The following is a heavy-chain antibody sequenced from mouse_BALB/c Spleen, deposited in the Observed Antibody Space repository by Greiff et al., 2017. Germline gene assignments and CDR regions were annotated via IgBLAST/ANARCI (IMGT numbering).Heavy chain of an antibody. CDR3: AKSYYYAMDY. V-gene: IGHV7-3*02. CDR2: IRNKANGYTT. CDR1: GFTFTDYY. J-gene: IGHJ4*01. Sequence: EVQRVESGGGLVQPGGSLRLSCATSGFTFTDYYMSWVRQPPGKALEWLGFIRNKANGYTTEYSASVKGRFTISRDNSQSILYLQMNTLRAEDSATYYCAKSYYYAMDYWGQGTSVTVSS.